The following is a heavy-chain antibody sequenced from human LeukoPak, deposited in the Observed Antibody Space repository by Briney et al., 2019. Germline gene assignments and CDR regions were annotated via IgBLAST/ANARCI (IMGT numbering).Heavy chain of an antibody. CDR2: IKQDGSEK. CDR1: GFTFSTYA. V-gene: IGHV3-7*01. Sequence: GGSLRLSCAASGFTFSTYAMSWVRQAPGKGLEWVANIKQDGSEKYYVDSVKGRFTISRDNAKNSLYLQMNSLRAEDTAVYYCARASGDFLGFDYWGQGTLVTVSS. J-gene: IGHJ4*02. D-gene: IGHD7-27*01. CDR3: ARASGDFLGFDY.